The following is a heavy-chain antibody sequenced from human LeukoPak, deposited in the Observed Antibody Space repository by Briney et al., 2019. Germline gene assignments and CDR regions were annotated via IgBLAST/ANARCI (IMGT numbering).Heavy chain of an antibody. CDR1: GYTFTGYY. V-gene: IGHV1-2*02. J-gene: IGHJ3*02. CDR3: ARAQVDYGDYLDALDI. D-gene: IGHD4-17*01. CDR2: INPNSGGT. Sequence: ASVKVSCKASGYTFTGYYMHWVRQAPGQGLEWMGWINPNSGGTNYAQKFQGRVTMTRDTSISTAYMELSRLRSDDTAVYYCARAQVDYGDYLDALDIWGQGTMVTVSS.